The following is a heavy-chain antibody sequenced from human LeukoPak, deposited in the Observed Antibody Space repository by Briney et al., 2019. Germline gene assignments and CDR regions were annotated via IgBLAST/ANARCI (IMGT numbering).Heavy chain of an antibody. CDR1: GGSISSGDYY. Sequence: PSETLSLTCTVSGGSISSGDYYWSWIRQPPGKGLEWIGYIYYSESTYYNPSLKSRVTISVDTSKNQFSLKLSSVTAADTAVYYCAREAYGDYVVYWGQGTLVTVSS. CDR3: AREAYGDYVVY. D-gene: IGHD4-17*01. V-gene: IGHV4-30-4*01. J-gene: IGHJ4*02. CDR2: IYYSEST.